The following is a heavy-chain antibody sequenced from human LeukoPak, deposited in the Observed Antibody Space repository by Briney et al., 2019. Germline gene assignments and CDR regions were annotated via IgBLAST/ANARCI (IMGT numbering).Heavy chain of an antibody. CDR1: GFTFDDYA. CDR3: AKDDGDYAKGYYFDY. Sequence: GGSLRLSCAASGFTFDDYAMHWVRQAPGKGLEWVSGISWNSGSIGYADSVKGRFTISRDNSKNTLYLQMNSLRAEDTAVYYCAKDDGDYAKGYYFDYWGQGTLVTVSS. D-gene: IGHD4-17*01. CDR2: ISWNSGSI. V-gene: IGHV3-9*01. J-gene: IGHJ4*02.